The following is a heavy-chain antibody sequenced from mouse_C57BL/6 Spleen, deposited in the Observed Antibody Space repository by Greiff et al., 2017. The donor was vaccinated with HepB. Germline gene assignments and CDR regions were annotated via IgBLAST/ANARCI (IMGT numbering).Heavy chain of an antibody. Sequence: EVKLVESEGGLVQPGSSLKLSCTASGFTFSDYYMAWVRQVPDKGLEWVANIHYDGSSTYYLDSLKSRVFISRDNATNLLYLQMSSLKSEDTATYYCAREDGNYGLDYWGQGTTLTVSS. CDR3: AREDGNYGLDY. CDR1: GFTFSDYY. J-gene: IGHJ2*01. CDR2: IHYDGSST. D-gene: IGHD2-1*01. V-gene: IGHV5-16*01.